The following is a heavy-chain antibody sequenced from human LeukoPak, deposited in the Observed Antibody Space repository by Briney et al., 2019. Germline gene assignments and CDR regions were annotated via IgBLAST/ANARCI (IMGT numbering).Heavy chain of an antibody. CDR1: GGSISSGGYY. CDR2: IYHSGST. J-gene: IGHJ3*02. V-gene: IGHV4-30-2*01. D-gene: IGHD3-22*01. CDR3: ARDLGPSDGSGYYAFDI. Sequence: SETLSLTCTVSGGSISSGGYYWSWIRQPPGKGLEWIGYIYHSGSTYYNPSLKSRVTISVDRSKNQFSLKLSSVTAADTAVYYCARDLGPSDGSGYYAFDIWGLGTMVTVSS.